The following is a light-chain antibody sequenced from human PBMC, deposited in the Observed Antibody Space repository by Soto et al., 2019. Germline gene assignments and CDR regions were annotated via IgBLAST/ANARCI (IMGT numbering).Light chain of an antibody. Sequence: QSVLTQPASVSGSPGQSITISCTGTSSDIGAYDLVSWYQQHPGKAPKFLIYGGNKRPSGVYNRFSGSKSGNTASLTIFGLQAEDEADYHCCSYAGGATSVCGGGTKLTVL. CDR3: CSYAGGATSV. CDR1: SSDIGAYDL. CDR2: GGN. V-gene: IGLV2-23*01. J-gene: IGLJ2*01.